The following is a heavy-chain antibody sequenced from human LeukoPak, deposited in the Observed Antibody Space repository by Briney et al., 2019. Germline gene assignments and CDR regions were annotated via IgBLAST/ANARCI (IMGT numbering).Heavy chain of an antibody. CDR3: AHSVYFDTGGPLPPDY. Sequence: SGPTLVNPTQTLTLTCTFSGFSLSTSGVGVGWIRQPPGKALEWLALIYWDDDKRYSPSLKSRLTLTKDTSKNQVVLTMTNMDPVDTATYYCAHSVYFDTGGPLPPDYGGQEPLVPVSS. D-gene: IGHD2-8*02. V-gene: IGHV2-5*02. CDR2: IYWDDDK. J-gene: IGHJ4*02. CDR1: GFSLSTSGVG.